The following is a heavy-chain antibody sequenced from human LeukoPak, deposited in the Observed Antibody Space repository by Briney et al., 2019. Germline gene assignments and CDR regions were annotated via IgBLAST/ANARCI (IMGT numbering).Heavy chain of an antibody. V-gene: IGHV3-23*01. CDR2: ISGSGGST. J-gene: IGHJ6*02. D-gene: IGHD3-3*01. CDR3: AKDSTTSGSYYGMDV. CDR1: GFAFNNYV. Sequence: GGSLRLSCATSGFAFNNYVMTWVRQAPGKGLEWVSSISGSGGSTYYTDSVKGRFTISRDNSKNTLYLQMNSLRAEDTAVYYCAKDSTTSGSYYGMDVWGQGTTVTVSS.